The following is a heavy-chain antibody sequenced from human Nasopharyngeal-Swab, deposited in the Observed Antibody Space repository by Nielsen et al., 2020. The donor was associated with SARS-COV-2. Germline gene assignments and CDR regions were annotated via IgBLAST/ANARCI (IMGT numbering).Heavy chain of an antibody. CDR3: ARGTSDWRGIDY. CDR1: GFTLSTYS. CDR2: IGTSSTPI. D-gene: IGHD6-19*01. Sequence: GGSLRLSCAASGFTLSTYSMDWVRQVPGKGLEWVAHIGTSSTPIYYGDSVKGRFSISRDSSKNTLYLQMDSLRGEDTAVYYCARGTSDWRGIDYWGQGTLVTVSS. V-gene: IGHV3-48*01. J-gene: IGHJ4*02.